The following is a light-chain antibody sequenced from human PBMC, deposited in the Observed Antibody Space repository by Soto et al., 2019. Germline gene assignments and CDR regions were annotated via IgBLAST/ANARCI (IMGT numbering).Light chain of an antibody. CDR2: GNS. CDR1: SSNIGAGYD. J-gene: IGLJ2*01. V-gene: IGLV1-40*01. CDR3: QSYDSSLSGVV. Sequence: QSVLTQPPSVSGAPGHRVTISCTGSSSNIGAGYDVHWYQQLPGTAPKLLIYGNSTRPSGVPDRFSGSKSGTSASLAITGLQAEDEADYYCQSYDSSLSGVVCGGGTKLTVL.